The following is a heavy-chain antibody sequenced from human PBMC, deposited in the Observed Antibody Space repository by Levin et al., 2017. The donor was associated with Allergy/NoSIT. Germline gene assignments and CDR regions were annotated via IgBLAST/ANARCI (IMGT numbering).Heavy chain of an antibody. CDR3: ARQNDFWSGYYSADY. D-gene: IGHD3-3*01. CDR1: GGSISSYY. V-gene: IGHV4-59*01. Sequence: SQTLSLTCTVSGGSISSYYWSWIRQPPGKGLEWIGYIYYSGSTNYNPSLKSRVTISVDTSKNQFSLKLSSVTAADTAVYYCARQNDFWSGYYSADYWGQGTLVTVSS. J-gene: IGHJ4*02. CDR2: IYYSGST.